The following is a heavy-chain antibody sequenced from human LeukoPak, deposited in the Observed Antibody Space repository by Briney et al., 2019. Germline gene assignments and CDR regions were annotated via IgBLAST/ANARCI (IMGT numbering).Heavy chain of an antibody. CDR2: ISSSGSTI. CDR1: GFTFSSYE. J-gene: IGHJ3*02. CDR3: ERSPDIVVVPAAIPDAFDI. D-gene: IGHD2-2*02. Sequence: GGSLRLSCAASGFTFSSYEMNWVRQAPGNGLEWVSYISSSGSTIYYADSVKGRFTISRDNAKNSLYLQMNSLRAEDTAVYTCERSPDIVVVPAAIPDAFDIWGQGTMVTVSS. V-gene: IGHV3-48*03.